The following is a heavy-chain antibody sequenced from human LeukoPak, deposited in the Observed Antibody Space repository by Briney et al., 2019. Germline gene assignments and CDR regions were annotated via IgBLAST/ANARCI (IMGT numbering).Heavy chain of an antibody. CDR1: GGSISSYY. V-gene: IGHV4-59*01. Sequence: PSETLSLTCTVSGGSISSYYWSWIRQPPGKGLEWIGYIYYSGSTNYNPSLKSRVTISVDTSKNQFSLKLSSVTAADTAVYYCAREPGSGSYDWFDPWGQETLVTVSS. D-gene: IGHD1-26*01. CDR2: IYYSGST. J-gene: IGHJ5*02. CDR3: AREPGSGSYDWFDP.